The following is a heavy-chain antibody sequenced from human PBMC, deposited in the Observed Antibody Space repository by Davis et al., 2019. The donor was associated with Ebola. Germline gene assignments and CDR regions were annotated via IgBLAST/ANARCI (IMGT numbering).Heavy chain of an antibody. CDR3: GRGGGIGYYGMDV. CDR1: GYTFTGYY. CDR2: INPNSGGT. J-gene: IGHJ6*02. V-gene: IGHV1-2*04. D-gene: IGHD2-15*01. Sequence: AASVTVSCMASGYTFTGYYMHWVRQAPGQGLEWMGWINPNSGGTNYAQKFQGWVTMTRDTSISTAYMELSRLRSDDTAVYYCGRGGGIGYYGMDVWGQGTTVTVSS.